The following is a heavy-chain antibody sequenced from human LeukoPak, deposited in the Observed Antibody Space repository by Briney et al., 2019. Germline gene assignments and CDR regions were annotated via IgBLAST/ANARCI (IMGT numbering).Heavy chain of an antibody. Sequence: GRSLRLSCAASGFTFDDYAMHWVRQAPGKGLEWVSGISWNSGSIGYADSVKGRFTISRDNAKNSLYLQMNSLRAEDTAVYYCARDRSTGVFDYWGQGTLVTVSS. CDR3: ARDRSTGVFDY. V-gene: IGHV3-9*01. D-gene: IGHD4-23*01. J-gene: IGHJ4*02. CDR2: ISWNSGSI. CDR1: GFTFDDYA.